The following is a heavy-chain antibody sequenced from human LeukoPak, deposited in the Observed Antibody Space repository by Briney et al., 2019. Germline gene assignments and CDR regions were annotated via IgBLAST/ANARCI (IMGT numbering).Heavy chain of an antibody. D-gene: IGHD1-26*01. V-gene: IGHV3-7*01. CDR2: IKQDGSEK. CDR1: GFTLSSHW. CDR3: AKWEIRGSAHQLDY. Sequence: GGSLRLSCAASGFTLSSHWMNWVRQAPGKGLEWVADIKQDGSEKYYVGSVKGRFTISRDNAKNSMYLQMNSLRAEDTAVYYCAKWEIRGSAHQLDYWGRGTLVTVFS. J-gene: IGHJ4*02.